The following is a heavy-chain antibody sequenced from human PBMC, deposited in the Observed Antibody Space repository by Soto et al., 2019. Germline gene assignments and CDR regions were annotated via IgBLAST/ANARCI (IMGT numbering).Heavy chain of an antibody. J-gene: IGHJ4*02. CDR3: ARLAVTTSGSDY. CDR2: IYYSGST. V-gene: IGHV4-39*01. D-gene: IGHD4-17*01. CDR1: GGSISSSSYY. Sequence: SDTLSLTCTVSGGSISSSSYYWGWIRQPPGKGLEWIGSIYYSGSTYYNPSLKSRVTISVDTSKNQFSLKLSSVTAADTAVYYCARLAVTTSGSDYWGQGTLVTVSS.